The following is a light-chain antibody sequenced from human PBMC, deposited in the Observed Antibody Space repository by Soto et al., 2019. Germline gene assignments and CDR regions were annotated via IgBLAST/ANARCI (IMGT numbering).Light chain of an antibody. V-gene: IGKV3-20*01. CDR3: QQYGSSPPAYT. Sequence: EIVLTQSPGTLSLSPGERATLSCRASQSVSSSYLAWYQQKPGQAPRLLIYGASRRATGIPDRFSRSGSGKDFTLTISRLEPEDFAVYYCQQYGSSPPAYTFGQGTKLEIK. J-gene: IGKJ2*01. CDR1: QSVSSSY. CDR2: GAS.